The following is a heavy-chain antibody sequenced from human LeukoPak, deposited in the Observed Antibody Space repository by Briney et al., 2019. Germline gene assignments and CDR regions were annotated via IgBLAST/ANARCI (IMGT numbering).Heavy chain of an antibody. J-gene: IGHJ5*02. CDR3: AKELEVRGVTTGNWFDP. Sequence: GGSLRLSCAASGFTFSSYGMHWVRQAPGKGLEWVAFIRYDGSNKYYADSVKGRFTISRDNSKNTLYLQMNSLRAEDTAVYYCAKELEVRGVTTGNWFDPWGQGTLVTVSS. CDR1: GFTFSSYG. CDR2: IRYDGSNK. D-gene: IGHD3-10*01. V-gene: IGHV3-30*02.